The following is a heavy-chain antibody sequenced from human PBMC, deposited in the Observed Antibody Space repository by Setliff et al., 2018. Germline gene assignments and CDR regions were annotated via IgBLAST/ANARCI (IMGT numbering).Heavy chain of an antibody. CDR3: ARGKIRITMIVVPTGGAFDI. CDR1: GYSIRSGNY. V-gene: IGHV4-38-2*01. J-gene: IGHJ3*02. CDR2: ISHSGSA. Sequence: SETLSLTCAVSGYSIRSGNYWGWIRQPPGKGLEWIGSISHSGSAYYNPSLKSRVTISLDMSKNQFSLKLSSVTAADTAVYYCARGKIRITMIVVPTGGAFDIWGQGTMVTVS. D-gene: IGHD3-22*01.